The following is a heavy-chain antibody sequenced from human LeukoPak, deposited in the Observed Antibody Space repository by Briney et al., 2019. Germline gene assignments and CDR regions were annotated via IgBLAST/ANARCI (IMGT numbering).Heavy chain of an antibody. D-gene: IGHD2-21*02. J-gene: IGHJ1*01. CDR3: ARVESCGGDCYPH. Sequence: GGSLRLSCAASGFTFSSYSMNWVRQAPGKGLEWVSYISSSSSTIYYADSVKGRFTISSDNVKNSLYLQMNSLRAEDTAVYYCARVESCGGDCYPHWGQGTLVTVSS. V-gene: IGHV3-48*01. CDR2: ISSSSSTI. CDR1: GFTFSSYS.